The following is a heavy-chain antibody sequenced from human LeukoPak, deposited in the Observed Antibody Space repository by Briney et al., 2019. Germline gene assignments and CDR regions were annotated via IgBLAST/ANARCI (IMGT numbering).Heavy chain of an antibody. D-gene: IGHD1-26*01. CDR2: VSYDGTNE. CDR1: GFTFGSYA. V-gene: IGHV3-30-3*01. Sequence: GGSLRLSCAASGFTFGSYAMHWVRQAPGKGLEWVAIVSYDGTNEYYADTVKGRFTISRDNSKNTLYLQMNSLRAEDTAVHYCARGGGSYSYYFDYWGQGTLVTVSS. J-gene: IGHJ4*02. CDR3: ARGGGSYSYYFDY.